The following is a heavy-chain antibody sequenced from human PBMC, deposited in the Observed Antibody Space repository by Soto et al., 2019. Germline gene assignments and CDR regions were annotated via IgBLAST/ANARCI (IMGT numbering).Heavy chain of an antibody. V-gene: IGHV3-53*01. D-gene: IGHD3-10*01. CDR3: AKDGKGSGSHYNSFGY. CDR2: IYSTGTT. J-gene: IGHJ4*02. Sequence: GGSLRLSCAASGFTVGNNYMSWVRQAPGKGLEWVSLIYSTGTTKYADSVKGRFTVSRDNAKNTLYLQMNSLRAEDTAVYYCAKDGKGSGSHYNSFGYWGQGTLVTVSS. CDR1: GFTVGNNY.